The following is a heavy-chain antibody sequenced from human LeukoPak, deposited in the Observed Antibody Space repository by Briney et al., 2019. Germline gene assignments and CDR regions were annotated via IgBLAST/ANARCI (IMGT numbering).Heavy chain of an antibody. V-gene: IGHV3-53*01. CDR2: IYSGGST. CDR3: AKDQGRDGYDFVGFDY. CDR1: GFTVSSNY. D-gene: IGHD5-24*01. Sequence: PGGSLRLSCAASGFTVSSNYMSWVRQAPGKGLEWVSVIYSGGSTYYADSVKGRFTIFRDNSKNTLYLQMNSLRAEDTAVYYCAKDQGRDGYDFVGFDYWGQGTLVTVSS. J-gene: IGHJ4*02.